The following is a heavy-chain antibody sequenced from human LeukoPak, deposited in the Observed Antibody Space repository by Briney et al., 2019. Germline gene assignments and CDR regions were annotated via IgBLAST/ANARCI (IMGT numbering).Heavy chain of an antibody. D-gene: IGHD7-27*01. J-gene: IGHJ3*02. CDR3: AREGLGIRAFDI. Sequence: ASVKVSCKASGYTFTSYYIHWVRQAPGQGLEWMGWINPNSGGTNYAQKFQGRVTMTRDTSISTAYMELSRLRSDDTAVYYCAREGLGIRAFDIWGQGTMVTVSS. V-gene: IGHV1-2*02. CDR1: GYTFTSYY. CDR2: INPNSGGT.